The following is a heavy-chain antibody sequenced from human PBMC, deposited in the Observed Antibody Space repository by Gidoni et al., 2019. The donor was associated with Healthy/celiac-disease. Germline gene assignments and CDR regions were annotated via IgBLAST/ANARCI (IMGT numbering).Heavy chain of an antibody. J-gene: IGHJ4*02. V-gene: IGHV4-39*01. CDR1: AGSISSSSYY. Sequence: QLQLQESGPGLVKPSETLSLTCTVSAGSISSSSYYWGWIRQPPGKGLEWIGSIYYSGSTYYNTSSKSRVTISVETSKNQVSLKLSSVTAADTAVYYCARTDSSGYSNFDYWGQGTLVTVSS. CDR3: ARTDSSGYSNFDY. CDR2: IYYSGST. D-gene: IGHD3-22*01.